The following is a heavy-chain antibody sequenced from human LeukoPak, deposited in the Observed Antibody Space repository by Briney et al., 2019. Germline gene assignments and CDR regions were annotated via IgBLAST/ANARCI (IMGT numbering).Heavy chain of an antibody. Sequence: PGGSLRLSCAPSGFTFSSYSMSWVRQAPGKGLEWVLSISSSSSYIYYADSVKGRFTISRDNAKNSLYLQMNSLRAEDTAVYYCARGGYCSGGSCKYYFDYWGQGTLVTVSS. V-gene: IGHV3-21*01. CDR1: GFTFSSYS. D-gene: IGHD2-15*01. CDR2: ISSSSSYI. CDR3: ARGGYCSGGSCKYYFDY. J-gene: IGHJ4*02.